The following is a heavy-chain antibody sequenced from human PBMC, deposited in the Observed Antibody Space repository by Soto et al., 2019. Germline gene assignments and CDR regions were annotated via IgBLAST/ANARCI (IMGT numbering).Heavy chain of an antibody. CDR1: GFTFSSYS. V-gene: IGHV3-21*01. CDR2: ISSSSSYI. Sequence: EVHLVESGGGLVKPGGSLRLSCAASGFTFSSYSMNWVRQDPGKGLEWVSSISSSSSYIYYADSVKGRFTISRDNAKNSLSLQINSLRAEETAVYYCARDEWPATNDPDAFDIRGQGTMVTASS. J-gene: IGHJ3*02. CDR3: ARDEWPATNDPDAFDI. D-gene: IGHD5-12*01.